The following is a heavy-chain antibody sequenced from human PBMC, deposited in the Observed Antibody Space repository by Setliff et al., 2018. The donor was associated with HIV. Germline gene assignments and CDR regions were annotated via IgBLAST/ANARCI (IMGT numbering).Heavy chain of an antibody. Sequence: ASVKVSCKASGYTFTSYYMHWVRQAPGQGLEWMGIINPSGGSTSYARKFQGRVTMTRDTSTSTVYMELSSLRSEDTAVYYCARITLTGTLANWGQGTLVTVSS. V-gene: IGHV1-46*01. CDR1: GYTFTSYY. J-gene: IGHJ4*02. CDR2: INPSGGST. CDR3: ARITLTGTLAN. D-gene: IGHD1-7*01.